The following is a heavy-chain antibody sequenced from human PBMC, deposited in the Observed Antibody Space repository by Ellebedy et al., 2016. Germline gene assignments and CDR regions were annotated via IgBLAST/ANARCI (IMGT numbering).Heavy chain of an antibody. J-gene: IGHJ4*02. Sequence: SETLSLTXIVSGGSINDNAFYWTWIRQPAGKGLEWIGRTSTSGSTIYNPSLRGRVTMSVDTSKNLFSLDLMSVAATDTAVYYCATLTIPGGSDYWGQGTLVTVSS. CDR2: TSTSGST. CDR1: GGSINDNAFY. V-gene: IGHV4-61*02. CDR3: ATLTIPGGSDY. D-gene: IGHD3-16*01.